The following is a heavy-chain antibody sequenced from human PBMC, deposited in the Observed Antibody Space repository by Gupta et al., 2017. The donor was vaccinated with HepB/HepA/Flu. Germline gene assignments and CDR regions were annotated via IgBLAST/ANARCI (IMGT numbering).Heavy chain of an antibody. V-gene: IGHV3-7*01. Sequence: EVHLVESGGGLVQPGGSVRLSCAASGFTFSSFWMTWVRQAPGKGLEWVANINQDGSEMYYVDSVKGRFTISRDNAKNSLYLRMNSLRAEDTAVYYCARGGYTSSWFWVFWGQGTLVTVSS. J-gene: IGHJ4*02. CDR1: GFTFSSFW. CDR3: ARGGYTSSWFWVF. CDR2: INQDGSEM. D-gene: IGHD6-13*01.